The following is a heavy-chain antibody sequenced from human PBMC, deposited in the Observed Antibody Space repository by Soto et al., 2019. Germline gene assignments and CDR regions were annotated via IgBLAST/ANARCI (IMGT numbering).Heavy chain of an antibody. CDR3: AKEYGDYFDY. D-gene: IGHD4-17*01. Sequence: EVQLLESGGGLVQPGGSLRLSCAASGFTFSTYAMTWVRQAPGKGLEWVSTISGIGGSTYHADSVKGRFTISRDNSKNTLYLQLNSLRAEDTAVYYCAKEYGDYFDYWGQGTPVTVSS. CDR1: GFTFSTYA. J-gene: IGHJ4*02. CDR2: ISGIGGST. V-gene: IGHV3-23*01.